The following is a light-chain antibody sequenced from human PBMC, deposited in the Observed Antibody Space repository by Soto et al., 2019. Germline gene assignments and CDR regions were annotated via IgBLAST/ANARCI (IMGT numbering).Light chain of an antibody. J-gene: IGLJ1*01. CDR3: CSYAGISTWDV. CDR1: SSDIGSYNL. Sequence: QSALTQPASVSGSPGQSITISCTGTSSDIGSYNLVSWYQQHPGKAPKLMIYEVSKRPSGISNRFSGSRSGNTASLTISGLQPEDEADYYCCSYAGISTWDVFGTGTKLTVL. CDR2: EVS. V-gene: IGLV2-23*02.